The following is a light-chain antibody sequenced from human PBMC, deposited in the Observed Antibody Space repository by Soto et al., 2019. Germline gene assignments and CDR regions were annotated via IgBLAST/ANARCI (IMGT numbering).Light chain of an antibody. V-gene: IGLV1-44*01. CDR3: GAWDDSLNPSYV. Sequence: QSVLTQPPSASGTPGQRVTISCSGSSSNIGRNTVNWYQQLPGTAPKVVIYSNDQRPSGVPDRFSGSKFGTSASLTIGGLHSEDEAEYFCGAWDDSLNPSYVFGTGTKLTVL. CDR1: SSNIGRNT. J-gene: IGLJ1*01. CDR2: SND.